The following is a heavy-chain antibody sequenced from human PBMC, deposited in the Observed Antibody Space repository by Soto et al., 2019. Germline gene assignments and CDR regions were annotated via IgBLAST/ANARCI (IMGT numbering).Heavy chain of an antibody. J-gene: IGHJ3*02. D-gene: IGHD3-9*01. CDR3: TTSMHDILTGYPYDAFDI. V-gene: IGHV3-15*01. CDR2: IKSKTDGGTT. CDR1: GFTFSNAW. Sequence: GGSLRLSCAASGFTFSNAWMSWVRQATGKGLEWVGRIKSKTDGGTTDYAAPVKGRFTISRDDSKNTLYLQMNSLKTDGTAVYYCTTSMHDILTGYPYDAFDIWGQGTMVTVSS.